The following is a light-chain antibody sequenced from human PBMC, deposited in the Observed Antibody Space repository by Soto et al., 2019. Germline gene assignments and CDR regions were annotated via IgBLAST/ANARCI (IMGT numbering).Light chain of an antibody. V-gene: IGLV1-40*01. Sequence: QSVLTQPPSVSGAPGQRVTISCTGSSSNIGAGYDVHWYQQLPGTAPKLIIYGNSNRPSGVPVRFSGSKSGTSASLALTGLQAEDEADYYCQSYDSSLSGSNVFGTGTKLTVL. J-gene: IGLJ1*01. CDR1: SSNIGAGYD. CDR2: GNS. CDR3: QSYDSSLSGSNV.